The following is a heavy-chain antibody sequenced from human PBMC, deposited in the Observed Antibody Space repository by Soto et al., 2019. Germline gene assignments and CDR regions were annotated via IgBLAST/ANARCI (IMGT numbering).Heavy chain of an antibody. CDR2: IKSKTDGGTT. V-gene: IGHV3-15*01. Sequence: VQLVESGGGVVQPGRSLRLSCAASGFSFSDAWMTWVRQAPGAGLEWVGHIKSKTDGGTTDYAAPVKGRFTISRDASKTTVYLQMNSLRTEDTAVYYCTTDPHSTGTKYWGQGTLVTVSS. CDR1: GFSFSDAW. CDR3: TTDPHSTGTKY. J-gene: IGHJ4*02. D-gene: IGHD1-1*01.